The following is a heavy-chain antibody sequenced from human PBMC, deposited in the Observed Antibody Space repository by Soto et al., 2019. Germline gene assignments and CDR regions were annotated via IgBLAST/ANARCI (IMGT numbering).Heavy chain of an antibody. V-gene: IGHV3-21*06. CDR2: ISSGSSFI. D-gene: IGHD3-22*01. CDR1: GFTFSSYT. J-gene: IGHJ4*02. CDR3: ARDPAYYGNYFDF. Sequence: GGSLRLSCAASGFTFSSYTLNWVRQAPGKGLEWVSSISSGSSFIYYGDSVKGRFTVSRDNSKDSVYLQMNSLRAEDTALYYCARDPAYYGNYFDFWGQGTLVPVSS.